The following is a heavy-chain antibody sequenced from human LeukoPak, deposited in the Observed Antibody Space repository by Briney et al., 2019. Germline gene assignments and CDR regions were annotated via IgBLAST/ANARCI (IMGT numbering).Heavy chain of an antibody. V-gene: IGHV3-21*01. Sequence: PGGSLRLSCAASGFTFSSYSMNWVRQAPGKGLEWVSSISSSSSYIYYADSVKGRFTISRDNAKNSLYLQMNSLRAEDTAVYCCARGEYQLLNFDYWGQGTLVTVSS. J-gene: IGHJ4*02. CDR2: ISSSSSYI. D-gene: IGHD2-2*01. CDR1: GFTFSSYS. CDR3: ARGEYQLLNFDY.